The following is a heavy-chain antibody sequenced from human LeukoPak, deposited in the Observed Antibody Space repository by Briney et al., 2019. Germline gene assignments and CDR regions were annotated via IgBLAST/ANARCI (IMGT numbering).Heavy chain of an antibody. CDR3: AREFSVLEWHYY. J-gene: IGHJ4*02. V-gene: IGHV3-48*03. D-gene: IGHD3-3*01. CDR1: GFTFSSYE. CDR2: ISSSGSTI. Sequence: PGGSLRLSCAASGFTFSSYEMNWVRRAPGKGLEWVSYISSSGSTIYYADSVKGRFTISRDNSKNTLYLQMNSLRAEDTAVYYCAREFSVLEWHYYWGQGTLVTVSS.